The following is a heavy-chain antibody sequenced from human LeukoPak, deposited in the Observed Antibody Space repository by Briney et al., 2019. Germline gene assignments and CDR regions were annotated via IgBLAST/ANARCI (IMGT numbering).Heavy chain of an antibody. Sequence: GESLKISCKGSGYSFTSYWIGWVRQMPGKGLEWMGTIYPGDSDTRYSPSFQGQVTISADKSISTAYLQWSSLKASDTAMYYCATAILRRCSSTSCYKRDDAFDIWGQGTMVTVSS. CDR2: IYPGDSDT. CDR1: GYSFTSYW. V-gene: IGHV5-51*01. J-gene: IGHJ3*02. CDR3: ATAILRRCSSTSCYKRDDAFDI. D-gene: IGHD2-2*02.